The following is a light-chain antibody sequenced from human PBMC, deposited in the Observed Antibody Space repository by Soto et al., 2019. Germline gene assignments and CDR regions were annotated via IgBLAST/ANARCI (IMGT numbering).Light chain of an antibody. J-gene: IGKJ1*01. CDR1: QDISNY. V-gene: IGKV1-33*01. CDR3: QQYDKRPWT. Sequence: DIQMTQSPSSLSASVGDRVTITCQASQDISNYLNWYQQKPGKAPKLLIYDASNLETGVPSRFSGSGSGTDFTFTISSLQPEDIATYYCQQYDKRPWTFGQGTKVDIK. CDR2: DAS.